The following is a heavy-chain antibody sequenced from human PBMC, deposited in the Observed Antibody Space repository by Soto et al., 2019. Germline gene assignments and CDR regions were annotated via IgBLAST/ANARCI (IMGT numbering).Heavy chain of an antibody. V-gene: IGHV4-59*01. CDR2: IYYSGST. CDR1: GGSISSYY. J-gene: IGHJ6*03. CDR3: ARAHIVATLGWYPYYYYYYMDV. D-gene: IGHD5-12*01. Sequence: SETLSLTCTVSGGSISSYYWSWIRQPPGKGLEWIGYIYYSGSTNYNPSLKSRVTISVDTSKNQFSLKLSSVTAADTAVYYCARAHIVATLGWYPYYYYYYMDVWGKGTTVTVSS.